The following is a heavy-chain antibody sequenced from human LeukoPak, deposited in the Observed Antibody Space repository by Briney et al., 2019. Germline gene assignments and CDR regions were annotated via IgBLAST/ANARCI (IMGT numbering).Heavy chain of an antibody. D-gene: IGHD3-10*02. Sequence: KGLEWVSAISGSGGSTYYAYSVKVRFTISRDNSKNTLYLQMTSLRAEDTAVYYCAKWAQQFFFQAEDGIRDVRSVSAFQ. CDR2: ISGSGGST. J-gene: IGHJ1*01. V-gene: IGHV3-23*01. CDR3: AKWAQQFFFQAEDGIRDVRSVSAFQ.